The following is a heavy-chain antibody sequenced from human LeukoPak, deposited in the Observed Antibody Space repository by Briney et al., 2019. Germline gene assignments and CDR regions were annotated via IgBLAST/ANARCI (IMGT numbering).Heavy chain of an antibody. Sequence: GGSLRLSCAASGFTFSDYYMSWIPQPPGKGLEWLAYISSSSSSLYIADSVKGRFTVSRDNGKNSLYLQMNSLRGEDTAVYYCAKDPNPFYDFWSGYKWGQGTLVTVSS. D-gene: IGHD3-3*01. CDR1: GFTFSDYY. CDR3: AKDPNPFYDFWSGYK. V-gene: IGHV3-11*01. J-gene: IGHJ4*02. CDR2: ISSSSSSL.